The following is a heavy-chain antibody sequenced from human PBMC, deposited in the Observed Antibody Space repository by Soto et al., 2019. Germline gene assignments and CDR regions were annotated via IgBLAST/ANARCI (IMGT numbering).Heavy chain of an antibody. Sequence: EVQLVESGGGLVQPGGALRLSCAASGYTFSRYDMHWIRQAKGKGLEWVSAIGTAGDTYYPGSVKGRFTISRENAKNSLYLQMNSLRAGDTAVYYCARGYYYYGMDVWGQGTTVTVSS. V-gene: IGHV3-13*01. CDR1: GYTFSRYD. CDR2: IGTAGDT. J-gene: IGHJ6*02. CDR3: ARGYYYYGMDV.